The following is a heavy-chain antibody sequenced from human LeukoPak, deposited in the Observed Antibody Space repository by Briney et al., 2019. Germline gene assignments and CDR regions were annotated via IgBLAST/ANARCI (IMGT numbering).Heavy chain of an antibody. CDR3: ARAPTRTYNWFDP. Sequence: SETLSLTCAVYGGSFSGYYWSWIRQPPGKGLEWIGEINHSGSTNYNPSLRSRVTISVDTSKNQFSLKLSSVTAADTAVYYCARAPTRTYNWFDPWGQGTLVTVSS. CDR2: INHSGST. CDR1: GGSFSGYY. V-gene: IGHV4-34*01. D-gene: IGHD1-26*01. J-gene: IGHJ5*02.